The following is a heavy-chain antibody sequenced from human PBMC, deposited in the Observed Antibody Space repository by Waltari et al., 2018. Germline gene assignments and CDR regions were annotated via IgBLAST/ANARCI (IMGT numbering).Heavy chain of an antibody. CDR3: ARDYCDRPNCHGMDV. D-gene: IGHD3-22*01. V-gene: IGHV3-30*04. J-gene: IGHJ6*02. Sequence: VGQPPGKGRGVVAIISYNERNIDYVYSVNGRFIVSIDNSRKMLYLQMNSLRTEDTAVYYCARDYCDRPNCHGMDVWGQGTTVTVSS. CDR2: ISYNERNI.